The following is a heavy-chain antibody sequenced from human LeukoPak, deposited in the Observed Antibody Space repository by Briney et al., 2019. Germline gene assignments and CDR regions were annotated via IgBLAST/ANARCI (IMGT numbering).Heavy chain of an antibody. CDR2: DTYSTSV. V-gene: IGHV4-59*08. D-gene: IGHD3-10*01. Sequence: SETLSLTCTVGGGSISSHNWGWIRQPPGKGLEWLGHDTYSTSVNQDPSLTNRVSISVDTSKNQFSLKLSSVTAAYTAVYYCARLYYYGSGTLFPYYYYYMDVWGKGTTVTVSS. CDR1: GGSISSHN. J-gene: IGHJ6*03. CDR3: ARLYYYGSGTLFPYYYYYMDV.